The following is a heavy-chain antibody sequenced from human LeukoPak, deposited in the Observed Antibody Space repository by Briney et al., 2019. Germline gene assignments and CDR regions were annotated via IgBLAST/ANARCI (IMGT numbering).Heavy chain of an antibody. V-gene: IGHV1-69*06. J-gene: IGHJ3*02. D-gene: IGHD4-17*01. Sequence: GASVKVSCKASGGTLSSYAISWVRQAPGQGLEWMGGIIPIFGTANYAQKFQGRVTITADKSTSTAYMELSSLRSEDTAVYYCARALLGDYGDRDAFDIWGQGTMVTVSS. CDR2: IIPIFGTA. CDR3: ARALLGDYGDRDAFDI. CDR1: GGTLSSYA.